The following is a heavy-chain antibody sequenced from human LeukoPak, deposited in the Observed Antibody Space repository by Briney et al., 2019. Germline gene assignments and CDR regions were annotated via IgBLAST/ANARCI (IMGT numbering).Heavy chain of an antibody. J-gene: IGHJ4*02. CDR1: GYTFTSYD. CDR2: MNPNSGNT. D-gene: IGHD5-12*01. CDR3: AKGRIVATSTSLAIY. V-gene: IGHV1-8*01. Sequence: GASVKVSCKASGYTFTSYDINWVRQATGQGLEWMGWMNPNSGNTGYAQKFQGRVTMTRNTSISTAYMELSSLRSEDTAVYYCAKGRIVATSTSLAIYWGQGTLVTVSS.